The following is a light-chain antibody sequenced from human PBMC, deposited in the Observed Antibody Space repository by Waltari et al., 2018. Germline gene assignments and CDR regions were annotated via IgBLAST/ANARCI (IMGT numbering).Light chain of an antibody. V-gene: IGLV2-14*01. CDR2: GVS. CDR3: SSYASSTTRV. Sequence: QSALTQPASVSGSPGQSITISCNGTSSDVGGYNYVSWYQQHLGKAPKLMIYGVSNLPAGVSARVSGSKSGNTASLTISGLQAEDEADYYCSSYASSTTRVFGSGTKVTVL. J-gene: IGLJ1*01. CDR1: SSDVGGYNY.